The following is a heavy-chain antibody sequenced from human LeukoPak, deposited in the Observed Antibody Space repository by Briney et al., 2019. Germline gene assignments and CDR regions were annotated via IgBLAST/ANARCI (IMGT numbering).Heavy chain of an antibody. CDR2: IRHDEANH. CDR1: GFTLTSFA. Sequence: GGSLRLSCAVSGFTLTSFAMHWVRQAPGKGLEWVALIRHDEANHYYADSVQGRFTISRDTSKNTLYLQMNNLRAEDTAVYYCAKEYTPSSPLGEFASWGQGTLVTVSS. D-gene: IGHD6-6*01. V-gene: IGHV3-30*02. J-gene: IGHJ4*02. CDR3: AKEYTPSSPLGEFAS.